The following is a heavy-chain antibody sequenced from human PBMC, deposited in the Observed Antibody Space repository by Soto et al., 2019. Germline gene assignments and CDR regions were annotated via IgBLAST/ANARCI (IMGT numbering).Heavy chain of an antibody. D-gene: IGHD4-17*01. CDR3: AREYGTTVTTFYY. Sequence: QVQLQESGPGLVKPSETLSLTCTVSGASISGYYWSWIRQPPGKGLEWNGYIYYSGSTSYNPSLKSRVTISIDTSKNQFSLNLNSVTAADTAVYYCAREYGTTVTTFYYWGQGTLVTVSS. J-gene: IGHJ4*02. V-gene: IGHV4-59*01. CDR1: GASISGYY. CDR2: IYYSGST.